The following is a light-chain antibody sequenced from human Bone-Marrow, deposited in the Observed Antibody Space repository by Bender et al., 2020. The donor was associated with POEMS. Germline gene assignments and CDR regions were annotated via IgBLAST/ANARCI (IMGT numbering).Light chain of an antibody. Sequence: QSVLTQPPSASGTPGQSVIISCSGTDSNFGGNNVNWYQHLPGTAPRLVVYSNYQRPSGVPDRFSGSKSGTSASLAITGLQSEDEADYYCQYYDDSLSALVFGGGTELTVL. CDR3: QYYDDSLSALV. J-gene: IGLJ2*01. CDR1: DSNFGGNN. CDR2: SNY. V-gene: IGLV1-44*01.